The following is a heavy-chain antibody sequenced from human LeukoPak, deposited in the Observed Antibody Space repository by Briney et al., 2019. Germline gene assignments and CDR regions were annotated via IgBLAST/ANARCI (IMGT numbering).Heavy chain of an antibody. Sequence: SETLSLTCTVSGGSISNGDYYWTWIRQPPGKGLEWIGEINHSGSTNYNPSLKSRVTISVDTSKNQFSLKLSSVTAADTAVYYCARKNWLSGYYYYYGMDVWGQGTTVTVSS. V-gene: IGHV4-34*01. CDR1: GGSISNGDYY. CDR3: ARKNWLSGYYYYYGMDV. D-gene: IGHD3-16*02. J-gene: IGHJ6*02. CDR2: INHSGST.